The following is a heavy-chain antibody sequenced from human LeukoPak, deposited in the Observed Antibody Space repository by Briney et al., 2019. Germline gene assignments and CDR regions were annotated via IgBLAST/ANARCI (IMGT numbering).Heavy chain of an antibody. CDR1: GGTFSSYA. Sequence: SVKVSCKASGGTFSSYAISWARQAPGQGLEWMGRIIPILGIANYAQKFQGRVTITADKSTSTAYMELSSLRSEDTAVYYCARATGDGIYYYDSSGYYPFDYWGQGTLVTVSS. D-gene: IGHD3-22*01. CDR3: ARATGDGIYYYDSSGYYPFDY. V-gene: IGHV1-69*04. CDR2: IIPILGIA. J-gene: IGHJ4*02.